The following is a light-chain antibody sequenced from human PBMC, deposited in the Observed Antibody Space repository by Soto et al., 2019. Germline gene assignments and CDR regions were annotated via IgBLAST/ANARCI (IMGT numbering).Light chain of an antibody. CDR3: QQYNDWPRALT. CDR2: GAS. J-gene: IGKJ4*01. V-gene: IGKV3-15*01. Sequence: EIVMTQSPATLSVSPGERATLSCMASQSVRTNLAWYQQKLGQAPRLLIYGASTRATGIPARFSGSGSGTEFTLTISSLQSDAFAVYYCQQYNDWPRALTFGGGTKVEIK. CDR1: QSVRTN.